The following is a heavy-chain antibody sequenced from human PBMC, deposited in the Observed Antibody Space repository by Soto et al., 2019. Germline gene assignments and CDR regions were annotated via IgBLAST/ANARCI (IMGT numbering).Heavy chain of an antibody. Sequence: GASVKVSCKASGYTFTSYDINWVRQATGQGLEWMGWMNPNSGNTGYAQKFQGRVTMTRNTSISTAYMELSSLRSEDTAVYYCARVPRYYYDSNGYCCPDYWGQGTLVTVSS. CDR2: MNPNSGNT. V-gene: IGHV1-8*01. J-gene: IGHJ4*02. CDR3: ARVPRYYYDSNGYCCPDY. D-gene: IGHD3-22*01. CDR1: GYTFTSYD.